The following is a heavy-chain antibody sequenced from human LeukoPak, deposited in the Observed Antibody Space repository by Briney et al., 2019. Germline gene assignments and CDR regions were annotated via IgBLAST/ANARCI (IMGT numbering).Heavy chain of an antibody. CDR3: ASRPADSTWYGVFDY. CDR1: GSSINSHY. Sequence: SETLSLTCSVSGSSINSHYWSWIRQSPGKGLEWIGYVFNGGSTNYNPSLKSRVTMSLDTSRDQFSLRLSSVTAADSAIYYCASRPADSTWYGVFDYWSQGTLVTVSS. J-gene: IGHJ4*02. V-gene: IGHV4-59*11. D-gene: IGHD6-13*01. CDR2: VFNGGST.